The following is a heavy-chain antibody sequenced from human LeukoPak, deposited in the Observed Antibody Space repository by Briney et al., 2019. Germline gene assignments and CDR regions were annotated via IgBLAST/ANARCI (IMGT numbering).Heavy chain of an antibody. D-gene: IGHD1-26*01. CDR3: ARDVGGSLDY. CDR1: GLTYRSYW. Sequence: GGSLRLFCAASGLTYRSYWMAWVRQAPGKGLEWVANIKEDESAKHQADSVKGRFTISRDNAQNSVYLQMSSLRGEDTAVYYCARDVGGSLDYWGQGTLVTVSS. V-gene: IGHV3-7*01. J-gene: IGHJ4*02. CDR2: IKEDESAK.